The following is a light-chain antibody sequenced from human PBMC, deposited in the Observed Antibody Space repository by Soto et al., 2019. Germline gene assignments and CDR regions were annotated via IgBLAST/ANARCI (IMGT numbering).Light chain of an antibody. CDR3: QQYNTYSRT. CDR2: KAS. V-gene: IGKV1-5*03. CDR1: QSINSW. J-gene: IGKJ1*01. Sequence: DSQMTQSPSTLSASVGDRVTITCRASQSINSWLAWYQQKPGKVPKVLIYKASSLESGVPSRFSGSGSGTEFTLTISSLQPDDFATYYCQQYNTYSRTFGQGTKVDIK.